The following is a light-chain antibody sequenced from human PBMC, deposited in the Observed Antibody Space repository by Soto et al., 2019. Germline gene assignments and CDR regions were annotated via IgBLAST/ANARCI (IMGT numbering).Light chain of an antibody. CDR2: DAS. V-gene: IGKV1-5*01. J-gene: IGKJ5*01. Sequence: IQITQTPSSLSASVGDRVTITCRASQSITSWLAWYQREPGIAPRLLIYDASLLESGVPSRFCGSGSGTEFTLTISSLQPGDFATYYFQQHNSYRITFGQGTRLE. CDR1: QSITSW. CDR3: QQHNSYRIT.